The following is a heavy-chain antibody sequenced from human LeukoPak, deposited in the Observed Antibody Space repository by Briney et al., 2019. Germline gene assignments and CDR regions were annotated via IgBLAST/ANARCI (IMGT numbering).Heavy chain of an antibody. CDR2: ISGSGGST. CDR1: GFTFSSYA. D-gene: IGHD4-17*01. J-gene: IGHJ4*02. CDR3: AKDVRDYGEYYFDY. Sequence: PGGSLRLSCTASGFTFSSYAMSWVRQAPGKGLEWVSAISGSGGSTYYADSVKGRFTISRDNSKNTLYLQMNSLRAEDTAVYYCAKDVRDYGEYYFDYWGQGTLVTVSS. V-gene: IGHV3-23*01.